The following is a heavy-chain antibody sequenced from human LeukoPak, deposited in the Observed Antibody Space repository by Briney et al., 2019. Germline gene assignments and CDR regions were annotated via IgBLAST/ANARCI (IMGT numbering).Heavy chain of an antibody. CDR3: ARVAKFGYCSGGSCYGSGNYFDF. D-gene: IGHD2-15*01. V-gene: IGHV4-61*01. J-gene: IGHJ4*02. CDR1: GGSVSSGSYY. Sequence: SETLSLTCTVSGGSVSSGSYYWSWIRPPPGKGLEWIGYIYYSGNTNYNPSLKSRVTISVDTSKNQFSLKLSSVTAADTAVYYCARVAKFGYCSGGSCYGSGNYFDFWGQGTLVTVSS. CDR2: IYYSGNT.